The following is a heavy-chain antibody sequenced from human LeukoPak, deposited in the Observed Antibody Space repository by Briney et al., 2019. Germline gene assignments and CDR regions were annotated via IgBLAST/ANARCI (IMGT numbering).Heavy chain of an antibody. CDR1: GFTFSSYE. CDR2: ISSSGSTI. Sequence: PGGSLRLSCAASGFTFSSYEMNWVRQAPGKGLEWVSYISSSGSTIYYADSVKGRFTISRDNAKNSLYLQMNSLRAEDTAVYYCARMLPYGDYGDYWGQGTLVTVSS. CDR3: ARMLPYGDYGDY. D-gene: IGHD4-17*01. J-gene: IGHJ4*02. V-gene: IGHV3-48*03.